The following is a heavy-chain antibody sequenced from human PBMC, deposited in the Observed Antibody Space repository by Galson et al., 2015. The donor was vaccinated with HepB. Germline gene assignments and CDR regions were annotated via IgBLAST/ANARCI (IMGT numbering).Heavy chain of an antibody. V-gene: IGHV3-48*02. J-gene: IGHJ4*02. CDR2: ISSSSSTI. D-gene: IGHD4-11*01. CDR3: ARDRDYSPFDY. CDR1: GFTFSSYS. Sequence: SLRLSCAASGFTFSSYSMNWVRQAPGKGLEWVSYISSSSSTIYYADSVKGRFTISRDNAKNSLYLQMNSLRDGDTAVYYCARDRDYSPFDYWGQGTLVTVSS.